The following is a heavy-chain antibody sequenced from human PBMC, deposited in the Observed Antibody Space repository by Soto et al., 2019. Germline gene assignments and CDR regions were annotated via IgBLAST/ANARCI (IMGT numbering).Heavy chain of an antibody. V-gene: IGHV3-23*01. D-gene: IGHD6-19*01. J-gene: IGHJ2*01. CDR3: AKRRGGDIAVAGTFAWYFDL. CDR2: ISGSGGST. CDR1: GFTFSSYA. Sequence: GGSLRLSCAASGFTFSSYAMSWVRQAPGKGLEWVSAISGSGGSTYYADSVKGRFTISRDNSKNTLYLQMNSLRAEDTAVYYCAKRRGGDIAVAGTFAWYFDLWGRGTLVTVSS.